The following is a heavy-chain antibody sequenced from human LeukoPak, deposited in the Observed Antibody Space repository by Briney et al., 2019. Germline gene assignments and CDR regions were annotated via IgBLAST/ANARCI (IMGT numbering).Heavy chain of an antibody. V-gene: IGHV3-53*01. CDR2: IYSGGST. Sequence: GGSLRLSCAASGFTVSTNYMSWVRQAPGKGLEWVSVIYSGGSTYYADSVKGRFTISRDNSKNTLYLQMNSLRAEDTAVYYCASSGVAAAGTMAYYMDVWGKGTTVTVSS. J-gene: IGHJ6*03. D-gene: IGHD6-13*01. CDR1: GFTVSTNY. CDR3: ASSGVAAAGTMAYYMDV.